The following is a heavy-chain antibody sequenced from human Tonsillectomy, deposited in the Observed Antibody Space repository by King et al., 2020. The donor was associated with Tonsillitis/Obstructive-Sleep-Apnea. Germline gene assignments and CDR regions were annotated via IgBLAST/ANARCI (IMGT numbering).Heavy chain of an antibody. J-gene: IGHJ4*02. CDR3: ARGRPFYDFHR. CDR2: LFSGGGT. Sequence: VQLVESGGALIQPGGSLRLSCAASGFTGSTSYMSWLRQGPGKGLEWVSVLFSGGGTYYADSVKGRFTISSDNSTNTLYLQMNSVRAEDTAVYYCARGRPFYDFHRWGQGTLVTVSS. CDR1: GFTGSTSY. V-gene: IGHV3-53*01. D-gene: IGHD2/OR15-2a*01.